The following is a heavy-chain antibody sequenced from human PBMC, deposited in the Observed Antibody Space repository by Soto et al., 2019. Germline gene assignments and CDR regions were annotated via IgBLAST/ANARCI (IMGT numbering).Heavy chain of an antibody. CDR3: AGADYGDHDY. V-gene: IGHV1-69*02. Sequence: SVKVSCKASGGTFSSYTMSWVRQAPGQGLEWMGRIIPILGIANYAQKFQGRVTITADESTSTAYMELSSLRSEDTAVYYCAGADYGDHDYWGQGTLVTVSS. CDR2: IIPILGIA. J-gene: IGHJ4*02. D-gene: IGHD4-17*01. CDR1: GGTFSSYT.